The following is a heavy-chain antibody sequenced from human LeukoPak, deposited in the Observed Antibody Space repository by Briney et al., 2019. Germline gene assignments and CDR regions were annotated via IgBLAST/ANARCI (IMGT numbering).Heavy chain of an antibody. CDR3: ARTNGYSGSSGPVDY. V-gene: IGHV4-39*07. Sequence: PSQTLSLTCTVSGGSISSGGYYWSWIRQPPGKGLEWIGSIYYSGSTYYNPSLKSRVTISVDTSKNQFSLKLSSVTAADTAVYYCARTNGYSGSSGPVDYWGQGTLVTVSS. D-gene: IGHD1-26*01. J-gene: IGHJ4*02. CDR1: GGSISSGGYY. CDR2: IYYSGST.